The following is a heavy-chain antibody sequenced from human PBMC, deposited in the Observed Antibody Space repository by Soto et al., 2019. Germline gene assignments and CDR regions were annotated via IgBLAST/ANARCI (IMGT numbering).Heavy chain of an antibody. Sequence: GGSLRLSCAASGFTFDDYAMHWVRQAPGKGLEWVSGISWNSGSIGYADSVKGRFTISRDNAKNSLYLQMNSLRAEDTALYYCAKDIEQWLAPYGMDVWGQGTTVTVSS. CDR1: GFTFDDYA. J-gene: IGHJ6*02. D-gene: IGHD6-19*01. CDR2: ISWNSGSI. V-gene: IGHV3-9*01. CDR3: AKDIEQWLAPYGMDV.